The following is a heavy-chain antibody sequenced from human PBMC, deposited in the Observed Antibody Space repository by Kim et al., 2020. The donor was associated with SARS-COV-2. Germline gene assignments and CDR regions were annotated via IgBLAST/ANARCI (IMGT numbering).Heavy chain of an antibody. CDR2: IGWNSADI. CDR3: AKDSYCDFWSGSGPGGMDV. V-gene: IGHV3-9*01. J-gene: IGHJ6*02. Sequence: GGSLRLSCAASGFIFDDYAMHWVRQAPGKGLEWVSGIGWNSADIGYADSVKGRFTISRDNAKNSLYLQMNSLRAEDTALYYCAKDSYCDFWSGSGPGGMDVWGQGTTVTVSS. CDR1: GFIFDDYA. D-gene: IGHD3-3*01.